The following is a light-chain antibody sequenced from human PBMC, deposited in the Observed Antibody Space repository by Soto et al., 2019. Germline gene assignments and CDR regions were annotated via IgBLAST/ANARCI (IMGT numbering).Light chain of an antibody. CDR2: GAS. CDR3: QHYCSSPPEFT. V-gene: IGKV3-20*01. Sequence: EIVLTQSPGTLSLSPGERATLSCRARQSVSRSYLAWYQQRPGQAPRLLIFGASYRATGIPDRFSGSGSGTDFTLTISRLEPEDFAVYYCQHYCSSPPEFTFGPGTKVDSK. CDR1: QSVSRSY. J-gene: IGKJ3*01.